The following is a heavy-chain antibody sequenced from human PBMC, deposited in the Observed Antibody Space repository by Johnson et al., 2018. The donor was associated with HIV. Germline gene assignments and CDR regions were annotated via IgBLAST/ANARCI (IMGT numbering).Heavy chain of an antibody. D-gene: IGHD6-13*01. J-gene: IGHJ3*02. Sequence: VQLVESGGGLVKPGKSLRLSCAASGFTFSNAWMSWVRQAPGKGLEWVGRIKSKTDGGTTDYAAPVKGRFTISRDDSKNTLYLQMNSPKTEDTAVYYCAREGGYSSSWYGGYGREDAFDIWGQGTMVTVSS. CDR1: GFTFSNAW. CDR2: IKSKTDGGTT. CDR3: AREGGYSSSWYGGYGREDAFDI. V-gene: IGHV3-15*01.